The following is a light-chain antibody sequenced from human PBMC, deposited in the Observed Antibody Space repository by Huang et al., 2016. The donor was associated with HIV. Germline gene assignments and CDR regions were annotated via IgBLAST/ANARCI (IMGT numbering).Light chain of an antibody. CDR3: QQRSDWPLT. CDR1: QSVSTY. Sequence: EIVLTQYPATLSFSPGERATLSCRASQSVSTYLAWYQQRSGQAPRLLIYDASNRVPGIPARFSGSGSGTDFTLTISSLEPEDFAVYYCQQRSDWPLTFGGGTKVEMK. V-gene: IGKV3-11*01. CDR2: DAS. J-gene: IGKJ4*01.